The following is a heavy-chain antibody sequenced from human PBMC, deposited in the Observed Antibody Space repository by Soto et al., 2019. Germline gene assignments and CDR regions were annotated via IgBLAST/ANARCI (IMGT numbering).Heavy chain of an antibody. J-gene: IGHJ6*01. CDR3: ARDQRLGSGYIFSDYGMDV. CDR1: GFTFSSYG. D-gene: IGHD3-16*01. CDR2: IWYDGSNK. V-gene: IGHV3-33*01. Sequence: QVQLVESGGGVVQPGRSLRLSCAASGFTFSSYGMHWVRQAPGKGLEWVAVIWYDGSNKYYADSVKGRFTISRDNSKNTLYLQMSSLRAEETGVYYCARDQRLGSGYIFSDYGMDVR.